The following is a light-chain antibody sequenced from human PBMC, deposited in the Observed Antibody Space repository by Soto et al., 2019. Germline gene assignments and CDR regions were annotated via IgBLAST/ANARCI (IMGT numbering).Light chain of an antibody. CDR3: SLYTSSSTVV. J-gene: IGLJ2*01. Sequence: QSVLTQPASVSGSPGQSITISCTGTSSDVGGYNYVSWYQQHPGKAPKLMIYEVSNRPSGVSNRFSGSKSGNTASLTISGLQAEDEADYYCSLYTSSSTVVFGGGTKLTVL. V-gene: IGLV2-14*01. CDR1: SSDVGGYNY. CDR2: EVS.